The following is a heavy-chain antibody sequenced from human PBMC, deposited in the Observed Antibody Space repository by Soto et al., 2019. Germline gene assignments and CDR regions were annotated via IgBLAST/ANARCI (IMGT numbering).Heavy chain of an antibody. CDR2: INHTGST. CDR3: ATRLHDSSGSFVFDY. D-gene: IGHD4-4*01. CDR1: GGSFSGYY. Sequence: PSETLSLTCAVYGGSFSGYYWSWIRQPPGKGLEWIGEINHTGSTNYNPSLMGRVTMSVDISENQFSLKLTSVTAADTAFYYCATRLHDSSGSFVFDYWGQGXLVTVSS. J-gene: IGHJ4*02. V-gene: IGHV4-34*01.